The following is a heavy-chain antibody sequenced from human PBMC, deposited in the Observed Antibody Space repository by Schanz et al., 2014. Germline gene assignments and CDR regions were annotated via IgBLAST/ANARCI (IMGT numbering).Heavy chain of an antibody. J-gene: IGHJ4*02. CDR3: TKWANEGGGGYCHFDL. V-gene: IGHV3-30*02. Sequence: QVQLVESGGGVVQPGGSLRLSCAASGFTFSSYAMRWVRQAPGKGLEWVAFTRPDGSNKYYADSVRGRVTISRDNSNNMVYLQMNSLRAEDTAIYYCTKWANEGGGGYCHFDLWGQGTLVTVSS. CDR2: TRPDGSNK. CDR1: GFTFSSYA. D-gene: IGHD2-21*01.